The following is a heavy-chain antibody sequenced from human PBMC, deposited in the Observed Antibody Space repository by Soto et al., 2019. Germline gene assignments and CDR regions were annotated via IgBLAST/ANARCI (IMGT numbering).Heavy chain of an antibody. CDR1: GFTFSSYA. Sequence: EVQLLESGGGLVQPGGSLRLSCAASGFTFSSYAMSWVRQAPGKGLEWVSAISGSGGSTYYADSVKGRFTISRDNSKNTLYLQMNSLRGEDTAVYYCAKDRNYYDSSGYWDQSYWYFDLWGRGTLVTVSS. CDR3: AKDRNYYDSSGYWDQSYWYFDL. D-gene: IGHD3-22*01. J-gene: IGHJ2*01. V-gene: IGHV3-23*01. CDR2: ISGSGGST.